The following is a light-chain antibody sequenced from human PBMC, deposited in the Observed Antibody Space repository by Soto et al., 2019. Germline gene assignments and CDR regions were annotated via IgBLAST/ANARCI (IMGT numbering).Light chain of an antibody. CDR2: GAS. CDR1: QSVSRSY. CDR3: QQYGNSPPWT. J-gene: IGKJ1*01. V-gene: IGKV3-20*01. Sequence: EIVLTQSPGTLSLSPGERATLSCRGSQSVSRSYLAWYQQKPGQAPRVLIYGASSRATGIPDRFSGSGSGTDFTLTISRLEPEDFTVYYCQQYGNSPPWTFGQGTKVDIK.